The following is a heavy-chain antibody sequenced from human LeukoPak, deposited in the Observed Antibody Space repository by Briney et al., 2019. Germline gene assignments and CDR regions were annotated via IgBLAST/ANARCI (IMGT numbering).Heavy chain of an antibody. Sequence: SGTLSLTCAVSGVSISSSEWWVWVRPPPGQGLEGIGEIHRDGRTRYNPSLKSRVTMSMDYSKNQFSLSVTSVTAADTAIYYCGKTDIYFNPIDYWGPGSLVTVSS. V-gene: IGHV4-4*02. CDR3: GKTDIYFNPIDY. D-gene: IGHD3-9*01. J-gene: IGHJ4*02. CDR2: IHRDGRT. CDR1: GVSISSSEW.